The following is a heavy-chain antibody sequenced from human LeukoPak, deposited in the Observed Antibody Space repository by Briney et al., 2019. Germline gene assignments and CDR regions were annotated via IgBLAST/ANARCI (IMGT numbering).Heavy chain of an antibody. J-gene: IGHJ5*02. CDR3: ARVISFGDTSDP. D-gene: IGHD3-10*01. CDR1: GFTFNKFW. Sequence: GGSLRLSCEGSGFTFNKFWINWVRHVPGRGLEWVANISPDGSVRKYVDSVKGRFAIPRDNAQNSVSLHMSSLRPDDTAIHYCARVISFGDTSDPWGQGTHVIVSS. CDR2: ISPDGSVR. V-gene: IGHV3-7*01.